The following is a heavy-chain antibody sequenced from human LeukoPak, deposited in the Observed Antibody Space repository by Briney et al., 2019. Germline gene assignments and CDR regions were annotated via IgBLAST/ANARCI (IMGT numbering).Heavy chain of an antibody. V-gene: IGHV3-30-3*01. CDR1: GFTFSSYA. D-gene: IGHD6-13*01. J-gene: IGHJ4*02. CDR3: ARGPFGGIAAAGTLDY. Sequence: PGRSLRLSCAASGFTFSSYAMHWVRQAPGKGLEWVAVISYDGSNKYYADSVKGRFTISRDNSKNTLYLQMNSLRAEDTAVYYCARGPFGGIAAAGTLDYWGQGTLVTVSS. CDR2: ISYDGSNK.